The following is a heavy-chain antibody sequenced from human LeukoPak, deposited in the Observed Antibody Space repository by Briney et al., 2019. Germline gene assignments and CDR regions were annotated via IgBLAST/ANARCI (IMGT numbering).Heavy chain of an antibody. J-gene: IGHJ4*02. V-gene: IGHV3-48*01. CDR2: ISSSSSTI. Sequence: GGSLRLSCAASGFTFSSYSMNWVRQAPGKGLEWVSYISSSSSTIYYADSVKGRFTISRDNAKNSLYLQMNSLRAEDTAVYYCARSAKAAAGEGGYWGQGTLVTVSS. CDR1: GFTFSSYS. D-gene: IGHD6-13*01. CDR3: ARSAKAAAGEGGY.